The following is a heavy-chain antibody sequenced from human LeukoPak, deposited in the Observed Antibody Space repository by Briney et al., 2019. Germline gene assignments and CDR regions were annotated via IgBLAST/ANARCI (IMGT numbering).Heavy chain of an antibody. CDR3: ASLGYCTNGVC. D-gene: IGHD2-8*01. Sequence: QPGGSLRLSCAASGFTFSSYGMHWVRQAPGKGLEWVAVIWYDGSNKYYADSVKGRFTISRDNSKDTLYLQMNSLRAEDTAVHYCASLGYCTNGVCWGQGTLVTVSS. V-gene: IGHV3-33*01. CDR1: GFTFSSYG. J-gene: IGHJ4*02. CDR2: IWYDGSNK.